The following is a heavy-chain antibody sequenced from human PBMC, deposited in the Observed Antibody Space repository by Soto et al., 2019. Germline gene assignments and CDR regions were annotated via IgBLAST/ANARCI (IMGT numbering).Heavy chain of an antibody. CDR3: ARRDFYCRGRNCYSGDYAMDV. J-gene: IGHJ6*02. CDR2: ISYDGSNK. D-gene: IGHD2-15*01. V-gene: IGHV3-30-3*01. CDR1: GFTFSSYA. Sequence: GGSLRLSCAASGFTFSSYAMHWVRQAPGKGLEWVAVISYDGSNKYYADSVKGRFTISRDNSKSTLYLQMNSLTTEDTAVYYCARRDFYCRGRNCYSGDYAMDVWGQGTTVTVSS.